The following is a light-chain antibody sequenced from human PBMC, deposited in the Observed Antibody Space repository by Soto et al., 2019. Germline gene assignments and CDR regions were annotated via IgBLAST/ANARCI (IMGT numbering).Light chain of an antibody. V-gene: IGKV1-39*01. J-gene: IGKJ2*01. CDR3: QQTYSIPHT. Sequence: DIQMTQSPSSLSASVGDRVTITCRASQSISSYLKWYQQKPGKVPKLLIYATSSLQSWVPSRFSGSGSGTDFTLTISSLQPEDFATYYCQQTYSIPHTFGQGTKLQIK. CDR1: QSISSY. CDR2: ATS.